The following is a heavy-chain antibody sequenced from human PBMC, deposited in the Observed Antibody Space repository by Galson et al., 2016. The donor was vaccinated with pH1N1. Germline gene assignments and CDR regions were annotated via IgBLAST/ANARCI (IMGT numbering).Heavy chain of an antibody. D-gene: IGHD6-19*01. CDR1: GFTFRSYA. CDR2: ISGGGTI. CDR3: AKDKRSGWSVVGGFMDH. V-gene: IGHV3-23*01. Sequence: SLRLSCAVSGFTFRSYAMNWVRQAPGKGPEWVSVISGGGTIHYADSVRGRFTISRDNSNHTVYLQMNRLRAEYTGVYYCAKDKRSGWSVVGGFMDHWGQGTLVTVSS. J-gene: IGHJ4*02.